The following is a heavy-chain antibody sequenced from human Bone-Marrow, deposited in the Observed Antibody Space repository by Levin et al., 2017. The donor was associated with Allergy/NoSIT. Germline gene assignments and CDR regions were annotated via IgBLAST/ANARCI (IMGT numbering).Heavy chain of an antibody. CDR3: ARFVVVPATYYYLDV. V-gene: IGHV1-18*01. J-gene: IGHJ6*03. CDR2: ISAHNGNT. Sequence: ASVKVSCKASSYTFISYGVSWARQAPGQGLEWMGWISAHNGNTNYAQKFEGRVTMTTDTSTSTAYMELRSLRSDDTAVYYCARFVVVPATYYYLDVWGKGTTVTVSS. D-gene: IGHD2-2*01. CDR1: SYTFISYG.